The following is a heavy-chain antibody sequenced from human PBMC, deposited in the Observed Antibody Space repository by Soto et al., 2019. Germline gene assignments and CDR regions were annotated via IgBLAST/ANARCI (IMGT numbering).Heavy chain of an antibody. CDR3: ARRGGALTFDY. D-gene: IGHD1-20*01. Sequence: PSETLSLTCTVSGGSISSSSYYWSWIRQPPGKGLEWIGYIYYSGSTNYNPSLKSRVTISLDTSKNQFSLKLSSVTAADTAVYYCARRGGALTFDYWGQGTLVTVSS. CDR1: GGSISSSSYY. CDR2: IYYSGST. V-gene: IGHV4-61*01. J-gene: IGHJ4*02.